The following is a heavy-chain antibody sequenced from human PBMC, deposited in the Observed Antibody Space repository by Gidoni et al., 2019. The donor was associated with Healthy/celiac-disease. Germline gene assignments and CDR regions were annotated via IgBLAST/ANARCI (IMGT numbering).Heavy chain of an antibody. V-gene: IGHV3-15*01. CDR3: TTGGYCSGGSCYEVSYYYYGMDV. Sequence: EVQLVESGGGLVKPGGSLRLSCAASGFTFSNAWMSWVSQAPGKGLEWVGRIKSKTDGGTTDDAAAVKGRFTISRDDSKNTLYLQMNSLKTEDTAVYYCTTGGYCSGGSCYEVSYYYYGMDVWGQGTTVTVSS. J-gene: IGHJ6*02. CDR2: IKSKTDGGTT. D-gene: IGHD2-15*01. CDR1: GFTFSNAW.